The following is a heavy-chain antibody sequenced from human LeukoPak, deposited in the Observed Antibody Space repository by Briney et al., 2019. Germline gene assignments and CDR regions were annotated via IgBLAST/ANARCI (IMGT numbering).Heavy chain of an antibody. V-gene: IGHV4-4*07. CDR3: ARGHSSGHYYDY. Sequence: SETLSLTRTASRGSISSYYWNWSRQSAGKRLEWIGRIYASGGTEYNPSLKSLVTMSVYTSKNQFSLKVTYVTAADTAVYYCARGHSSGHYYDYWGQGTLVTVSS. D-gene: IGHD3-22*01. J-gene: IGHJ4*02. CDR2: IYASGGT. CDR1: RGSISSYY.